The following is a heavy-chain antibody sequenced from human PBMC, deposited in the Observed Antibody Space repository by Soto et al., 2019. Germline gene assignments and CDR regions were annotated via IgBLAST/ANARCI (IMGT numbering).Heavy chain of an antibody. Sequence: PSETLSLTCTVSGGAISTYYWTWIRQPAGKGLEWIGRIYSSGSTKYNPSLQSRVTMSLDTSNNQFSLRLTSVTAADTAVYYCARGKRFSDWVAPRGQGTLVTV. J-gene: IGHJ5*02. CDR3: ARGKRFSDWVAP. CDR1: GGAISTYY. CDR2: IYSSGST. V-gene: IGHV4-4*07. D-gene: IGHD3-3*01.